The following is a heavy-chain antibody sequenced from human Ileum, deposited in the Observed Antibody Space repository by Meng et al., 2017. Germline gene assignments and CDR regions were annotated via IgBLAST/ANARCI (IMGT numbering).Heavy chain of an antibody. D-gene: IGHD3-16*01. CDR3: ARGGGRYGPDFDY. CDR1: GGSFSGYY. CDR2: INHSGST. V-gene: IGHV4-34*01. J-gene: IGHJ4*02. Sequence: HVQLQQWGAGLLKPAETPSLPCAVYGGSFSGYYWSWIRQPPGKGLEWIGEINHSGSTNYNPSLKSRVTISVDTSKNQFSLKLSSVTAADTAVYYCARGGGRYGPDFDYWGQGTLVTVSS.